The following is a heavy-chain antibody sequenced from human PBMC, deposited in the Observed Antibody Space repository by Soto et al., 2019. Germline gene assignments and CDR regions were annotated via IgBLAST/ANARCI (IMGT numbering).Heavy chain of an antibody. J-gene: IGHJ4*02. D-gene: IGHD2-15*01. CDR2: ITTSGGST. Sequence: EVQLLESGGGLVQPGGSLRLSCAASGFSFSIYAMSWVRQAPGKGLEWVSTITTSGGSTYYADSVKGRFTISRDNSKNTLYLQMKSLGAEDTAVYYCAKGRGGDSGYRFDYWGQGTLVTVSS. V-gene: IGHV3-23*01. CDR1: GFSFSIYA. CDR3: AKGRGGDSGYRFDY.